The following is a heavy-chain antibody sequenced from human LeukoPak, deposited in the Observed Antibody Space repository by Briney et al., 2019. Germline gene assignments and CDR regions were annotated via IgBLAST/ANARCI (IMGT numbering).Heavy chain of an antibody. CDR3: ARDGGAAAGKTHWFDP. CDR1: GYSISSGYF. D-gene: IGHD6-13*01. Sequence: PSETLSLTCTVSGYSISSGYFWGWIRQPPGKGLEWIGTIYNSGSTYYNASLESRVTISVDTSKNQFSLKLSSVTAADTAVYYCARDGGAAAGKTHWFDPWGQGTLVTVSS. V-gene: IGHV4-38-2*02. CDR2: IYNSGST. J-gene: IGHJ5*02.